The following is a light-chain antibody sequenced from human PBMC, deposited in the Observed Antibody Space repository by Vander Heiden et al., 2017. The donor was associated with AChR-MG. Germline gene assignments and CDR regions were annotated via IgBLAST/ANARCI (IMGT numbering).Light chain of an antibody. J-gene: IGKJ3*01. Sequence: EIVLTQSPGTLSLSPGERATLSCRASQSVSSSYLAYGASSRATGIPDRFSGSGSGTDFTLTISRLEPEDFAVYYCQQYGSSPGLFGPGTKVDIK. CDR2: GAS. CDR1: QSVSSSY. V-gene: IGKV3-20*01. CDR3: QQYGSSPGL.